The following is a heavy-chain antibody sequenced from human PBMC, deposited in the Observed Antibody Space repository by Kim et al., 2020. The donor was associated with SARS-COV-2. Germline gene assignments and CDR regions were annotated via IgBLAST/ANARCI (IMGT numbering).Heavy chain of an antibody. CDR3: AKGYSSGWFLKKYYFDY. Sequence: FQGRVTMTRNTSISTAYMELSSLRSEDTAVYYCAKGYSSGWFLKKYYFDYWGQGTLVTVSS. V-gene: IGHV1-8*01. J-gene: IGHJ4*02. D-gene: IGHD6-19*01.